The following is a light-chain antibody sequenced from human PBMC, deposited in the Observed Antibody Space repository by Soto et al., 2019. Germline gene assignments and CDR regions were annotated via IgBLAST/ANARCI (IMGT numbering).Light chain of an antibody. CDR2: EAS. J-gene: IGKJ4*02. CDR1: QSVSSN. Sequence: EIVMTQSPATLSVSPGERATLSCRASQSVSSNLAWYQQKPGQAPRLLIFEASTRATGIPARFSGSGSGTEFTLTISSLQSEDFAVYYCQQYNNWPRTFGGGTKVDIK. V-gene: IGKV3-15*01. CDR3: QQYNNWPRT.